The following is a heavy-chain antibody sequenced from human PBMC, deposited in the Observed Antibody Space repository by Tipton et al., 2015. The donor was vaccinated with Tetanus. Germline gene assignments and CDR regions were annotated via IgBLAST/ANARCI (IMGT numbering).Heavy chain of an antibody. CDR1: GVSVRSYY. D-gene: IGHD1-26*01. Sequence: TLSLTCTVSGVSVRSYYWSWIRQSPDKGLEWLGDVIYDGTSYYNPSLNSRVKISLDTSGNQFSLRLTSVTATDSAVYYCGRHGGSYIAYWCFDLWGRGSLVTVSS. V-gene: IGHV4-59*04. CDR2: VIYDGTS. J-gene: IGHJ2*01. CDR3: GRHGGSYIAYWCFDL.